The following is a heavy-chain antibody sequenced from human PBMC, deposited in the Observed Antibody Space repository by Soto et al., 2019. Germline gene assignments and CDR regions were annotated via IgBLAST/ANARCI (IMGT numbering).Heavy chain of an antibody. D-gene: IGHD3-22*01. CDR3: AKDRQFRSYYESAGHYNY. CDR1: GFTFRNQD. Sequence: EVQLLESGGGLVQPGGSLRLTCVGSGFTFRNQDMRWVRQAPGKGLEWVSGISGRGGVTYYADSVKGRLTISRDNSKNTLYLQMNNLRANDTAVYYCAKDRQFRSYYESAGHYNYWGQGTLVTVSS. V-gene: IGHV3-23*01. CDR2: ISGRGGVT. J-gene: IGHJ4*02.